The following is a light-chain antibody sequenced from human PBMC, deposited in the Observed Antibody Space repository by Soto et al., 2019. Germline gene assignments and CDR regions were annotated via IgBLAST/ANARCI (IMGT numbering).Light chain of an antibody. V-gene: IGKV3-11*01. CDR2: DAS. CDR3: QQRYNWPPLT. CDR1: QNVYNY. Sequence: ETVLTQSPATLSLSPGERATLSCRASQNVYNYLAWNQQKPGQAPRLLIYDASNRATGIPARFSGSASGTDFTLTISSLEPEDFAIYYCQQRYNWPPLTFGGGTKVE. J-gene: IGKJ4*01.